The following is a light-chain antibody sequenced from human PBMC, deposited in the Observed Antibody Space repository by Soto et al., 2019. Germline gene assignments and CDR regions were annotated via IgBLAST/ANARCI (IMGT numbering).Light chain of an antibody. CDR2: GVS. Sequence: IQLTQSPSFLSASVGDRVTITCRASQRVSSYLNWYQQKPGKTPKLLISGVSTLESGVSSRFRGSGSTTDVTLTISSLQPEEFATSYCLQIHTFPRTFGQGTKVEIK. CDR3: LQIHTFPRT. J-gene: IGKJ2*01. CDR1: QRVSSY. V-gene: IGKV1-9*01.